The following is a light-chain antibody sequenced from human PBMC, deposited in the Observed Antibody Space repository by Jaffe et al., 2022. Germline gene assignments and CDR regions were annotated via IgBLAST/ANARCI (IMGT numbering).Light chain of an antibody. Sequence: QSALTQPASVSGSPGQSITISCTGTSSDVGGYNYVSWYQQHPGKAPKLMIYEVRNRPSGVSNRFSGSKSGNTASLTISGLQAEDEADYYCSSYRTSSTWVFGGGTKLTVL. CDR2: EVR. CDR3: SSYRTSSTWV. CDR1: SSDVGGYNY. V-gene: IGLV2-14*01. J-gene: IGLJ3*02.